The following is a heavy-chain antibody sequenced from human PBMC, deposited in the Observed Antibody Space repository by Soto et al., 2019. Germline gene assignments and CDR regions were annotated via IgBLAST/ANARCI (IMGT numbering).Heavy chain of an antibody. CDR1: ECNIINHA. CDR2: ISGSGGST. CDR3: AKLNPDPYYYDSSGALGAFDI. D-gene: IGHD3-22*01. Sequence: GRPLRHRKTAVECNIINHAVRRVLQTQGKGLEWVSAISGSGGSTYYADSVKGRFTISRDNSKNTLYLQMNSLRAEDTAVYYCAKLNPDPYYYDSSGALGAFDIWGQGTMVTVS. J-gene: IGHJ3*02. V-gene: IGHV3-23*01.